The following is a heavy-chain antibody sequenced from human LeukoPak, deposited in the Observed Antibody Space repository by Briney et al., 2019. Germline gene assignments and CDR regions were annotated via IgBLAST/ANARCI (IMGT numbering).Heavy chain of an antibody. J-gene: IGHJ2*01. Sequence: NPSETLSLTCTVSGGSISSGGYYWSWIRQPPGKGLEWIGYIYHSGSTYYNPSLKSRVTISVDTSKNQFSLKLNSVTAADTAVYYCARPSGSGYWYFDLWGRGTLVTVSS. CDR1: GGSISSGGYY. V-gene: IGHV4-30-2*01. CDR3: ARPSGSGYWYFDL. D-gene: IGHD3-10*01. CDR2: IYHSGST.